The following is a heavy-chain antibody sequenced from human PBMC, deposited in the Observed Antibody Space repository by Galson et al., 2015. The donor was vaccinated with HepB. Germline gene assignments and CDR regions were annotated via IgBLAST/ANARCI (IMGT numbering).Heavy chain of an antibody. CDR3: ARSGCSSSWSADAFDI. Sequence: SVKVSCKASGFTFTSSAMQWVRQARGQRLEWIGWIVVGSGNTNYAQKFQGRVTMTRDTSTSTVYMELSSLRSEDTAVYYCARSGCSSSWSADAFDIWGQGTMVTVSS. J-gene: IGHJ3*02. V-gene: IGHV1-58*02. CDR2: IVVGSGNT. CDR1: GFTFTSSA. D-gene: IGHD6-13*01.